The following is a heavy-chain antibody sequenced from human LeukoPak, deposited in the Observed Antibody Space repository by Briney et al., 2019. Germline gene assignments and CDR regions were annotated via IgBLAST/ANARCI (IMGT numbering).Heavy chain of an antibody. J-gene: IGHJ4*02. CDR2: INRDGSEK. Sequence: GGSLRLSCAVSGFSFSSYWMSWVRQTPGKGLEWVANINRDGSEKYYVDSVKGRFTISRDNSKNTLFLQMNSLRAEDTAIYYCAVGLPYCGGDCYFGWGQGTLVTVSS. CDR3: AVGLPYCGGDCYFG. D-gene: IGHD2-21*02. CDR1: GFSFSSYW. V-gene: IGHV3-7*03.